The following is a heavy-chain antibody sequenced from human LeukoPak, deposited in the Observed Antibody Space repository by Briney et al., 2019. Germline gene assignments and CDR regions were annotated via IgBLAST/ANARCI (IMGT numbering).Heavy chain of an antibody. CDR1: RGPFSAYT. V-gene: IGHV1-69*08. CDR2: IIPMYDTP. Sequence: VASVKVSCKSTRGPFSAYTLSWLRQAPGQGLEWLGRIIPMYDTPNYAQKFQGRLTVTADKSTNTAYMELSSLRSDDTAVYYCARLLPLYAGDYEEGLYFDYWGQGTLVTVSS. CDR3: ARLLPLYAGDYEEGLYFDY. J-gene: IGHJ4*02. D-gene: IGHD4-17*01.